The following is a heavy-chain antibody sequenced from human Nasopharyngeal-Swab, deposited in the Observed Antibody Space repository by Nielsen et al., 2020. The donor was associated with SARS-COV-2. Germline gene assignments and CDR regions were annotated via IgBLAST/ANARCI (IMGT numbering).Heavy chain of an antibody. CDR3: AAGVDDRIAAVVDY. CDR2: IVVGSGNT. J-gene: IGHJ4*02. V-gene: IGHV1-58*02. D-gene: IGHD6-13*01. CDR1: GFTFTSSA. Sequence: VKVSCKASGFTFTSSAMQWVRQARGQRLERIGWIVVGSGNTNYAQKFQERVTITRDMSTSTAYMELSSLRSEDTAVYYCAAGVDDRIAAVVDYWGQGTLVTVSS.